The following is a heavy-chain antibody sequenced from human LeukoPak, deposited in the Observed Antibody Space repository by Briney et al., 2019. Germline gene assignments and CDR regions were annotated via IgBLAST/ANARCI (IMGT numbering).Heavy chain of an antibody. Sequence: GGSLRLSCAASGFSFSSHGMSWVRQAPGKGLEWVSNISGSGSGGSTNYADSVKGRLTISRDNSKNTVYLQMNSLRAEDTAMYYCARDDISGPYDYWGQGTLVTVSS. V-gene: IGHV3-23*01. J-gene: IGHJ4*02. CDR3: ARDDISGPYDY. CDR1: GFSFSSHG. D-gene: IGHD3-10*01. CDR2: ISGSGSGGST.